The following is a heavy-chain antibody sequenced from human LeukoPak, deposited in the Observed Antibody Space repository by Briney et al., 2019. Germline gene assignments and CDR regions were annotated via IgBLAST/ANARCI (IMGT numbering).Heavy chain of an antibody. Sequence: SETLSLTCTVSGGSTSSNYWSWIRQPAGKGLEWIGRIYTSGSTNYSPPLKSRVTLSVDTSRNQFSLRLSSVTAADTAVYYCARAYSGSYSFDYWGQGTLVTVSS. D-gene: IGHD1-26*01. CDR1: GGSTSSNY. CDR2: IYTSGST. V-gene: IGHV4-4*07. J-gene: IGHJ4*02. CDR3: ARAYSGSYSFDY.